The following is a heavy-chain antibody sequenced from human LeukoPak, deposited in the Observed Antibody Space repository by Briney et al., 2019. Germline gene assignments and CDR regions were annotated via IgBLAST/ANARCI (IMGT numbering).Heavy chain of an antibody. V-gene: IGHV1-2*02. CDR2: INPNSGGT. CDR1: GGTFSSYA. D-gene: IGHD5-24*01. Sequence: ASVKVSCKASGGTFSSYAISWVRQAPGQGLEWMGWINPNSGGTNYAQKFQGRVTMTRDTSISTAYMELSRLRSDDTAVYYCARDRDDYNFGNWFDPWGRGTLVTVSS. CDR3: ARDRDDYNFGNWFDP. J-gene: IGHJ5*02.